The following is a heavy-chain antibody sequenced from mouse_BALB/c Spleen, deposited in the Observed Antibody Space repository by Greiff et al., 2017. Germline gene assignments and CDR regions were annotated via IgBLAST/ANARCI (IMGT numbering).Heavy chain of an antibody. Sequence: EVQRVESGGGLVQPGGSRKLSCAASGFTFSSFGMHWVRQAPEKGLEWVAYISSGSSTIYYADTVKGRFTISRDNPKNTLFLQMTSLRSEDTAMYYCARSGLADWGQGTLVTVSA. J-gene: IGHJ3*01. CDR2: ISSGSSTI. CDR1: GFTFSSFG. V-gene: IGHV5-17*02. CDR3: ARSGLAD.